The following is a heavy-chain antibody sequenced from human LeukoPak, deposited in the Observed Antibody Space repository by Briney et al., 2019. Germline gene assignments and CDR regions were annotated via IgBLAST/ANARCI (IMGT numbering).Heavy chain of an antibody. Sequence: GGSLRLSCAASGFTVSSNYMSWVRQAPGKGLEWVSVIYSGGSTYYADSVKGRFTISRDNSKNTLYLQMNSLRAEDTAVYYCARDVNAEYYYDSSGYYRRRVYYFYMDVWGKGTTVTISS. J-gene: IGHJ6*03. CDR2: IYSGGST. V-gene: IGHV3-66*01. CDR1: GFTVSSNY. CDR3: ARDVNAEYYYDSSGYYRRRVYYFYMDV. D-gene: IGHD3-22*01.